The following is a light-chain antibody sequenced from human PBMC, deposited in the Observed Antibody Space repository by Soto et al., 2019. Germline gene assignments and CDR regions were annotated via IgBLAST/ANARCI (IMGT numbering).Light chain of an antibody. CDR1: QSVSSSY. CDR2: GAS. V-gene: IGKV3-20*01. CDR3: QQYGSSPWT. Sequence: EVVLTRSPGTLSLSPGERATLSCRASQSVSSSYLAWYQQKPGQAPRLLIYGASSRATGIPDRFSGSGSGTDFTLTISRLEPEDFAVYYCQQYGSSPWTFGQGTKLDIK. J-gene: IGKJ1*01.